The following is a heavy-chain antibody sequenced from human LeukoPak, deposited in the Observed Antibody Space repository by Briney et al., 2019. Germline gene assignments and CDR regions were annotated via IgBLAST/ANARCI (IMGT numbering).Heavy chain of an antibody. D-gene: IGHD6-6*01. CDR3: ARDLEYSSSPLDY. J-gene: IGHJ4*02. CDR1: GFTFSSYE. CDR2: ISSSGSTI. V-gene: IGHV3-48*03. Sequence: HPGGSLRLSCAASGFTFSSYEMSWVRQAPGKGLEWVSYISSSGSTIYYAYSVRGRLTISRDNTKNLLYLQMNSLRVEDTAVYYCARDLEYSSSPLDYWGQGDLVTVSS.